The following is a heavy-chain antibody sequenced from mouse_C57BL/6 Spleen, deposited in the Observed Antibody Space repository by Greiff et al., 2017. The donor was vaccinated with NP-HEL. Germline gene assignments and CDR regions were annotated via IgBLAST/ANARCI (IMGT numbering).Heavy chain of an antibody. CDR2: IDPEDGET. CDR3: ARSPLYYYGFDY. V-gene: IGHV14-2*01. CDR1: GFNIKDYY. J-gene: IGHJ2*01. Sequence: EVLLQQSGAELVKPGASVKLSCTASGFNIKDYYMHWVTQRTEQGLEWIGRIDPEDGETKYAPKFQGRATITADTSYNTFYLQLSSLTSEDTAVYYCARSPLYYYGFDYWGQGTTLTVSS. D-gene: IGHD1-1*01.